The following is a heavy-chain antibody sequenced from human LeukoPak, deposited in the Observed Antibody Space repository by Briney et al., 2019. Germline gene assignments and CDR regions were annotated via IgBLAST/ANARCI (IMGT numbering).Heavy chain of an antibody. CDR1: GFTFSSYL. CDR3: TRDDTVTTRVGFID. D-gene: IGHD4-17*01. CDR2: IKQDGSEK. V-gene: IGHV3-7*01. J-gene: IGHJ4*02. Sequence: PGGSLRLSCAASGFTFSSYLMSGVRQAPGKGLEWVANIKQDGSEKYYVDSVKGRFTISRDNAKNSLYLQMNSLRAEDTAVYYCTRDDTVTTRVGFIDWGQGTLVTVSS.